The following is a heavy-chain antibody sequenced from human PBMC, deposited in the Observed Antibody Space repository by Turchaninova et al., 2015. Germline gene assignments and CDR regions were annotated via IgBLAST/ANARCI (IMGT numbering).Heavy chain of an antibody. D-gene: IGHD1-26*01. CDR1: GFSLTDPRMG. J-gene: IGHJ4*02. CDR2: IFSIDGE. V-gene: IGHV2-26*01. CDR3: ARLFYDETAYFSLGAY. Sequence: QVTLRESGPVVVKPTETLTLTCSVSGFSLTDPRMGVSWLRQSPGKPLEWLANIFSIDGESYNTSLKRRVTISKDTSGPQVVLTVTNMDPVDTGTYYCARLFYDETAYFSLGAYWGQGTPVIVSS.